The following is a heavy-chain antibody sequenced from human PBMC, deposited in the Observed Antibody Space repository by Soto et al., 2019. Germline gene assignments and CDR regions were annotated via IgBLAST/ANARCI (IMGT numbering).Heavy chain of an antibody. Sequence: GGSLRLSCAASGFTFSSYGMHWVRQAPGKGLEWVAVISYDGSNKYYADSVKGRFTISRENSKNTLYLQMNSLRAEDTAVYYCAKDRGIQPNPEAFDYWGQGTLVTVSS. D-gene: IGHD5-18*01. J-gene: IGHJ4*02. V-gene: IGHV3-30*18. CDR2: ISYDGSNK. CDR3: AKDRGIQPNPEAFDY. CDR1: GFTFSSYG.